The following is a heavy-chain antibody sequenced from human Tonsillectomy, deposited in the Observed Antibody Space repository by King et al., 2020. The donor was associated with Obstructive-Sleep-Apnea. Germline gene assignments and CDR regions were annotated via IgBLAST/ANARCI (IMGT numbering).Heavy chain of an antibody. J-gene: IGHJ6*02. Sequence: DVQLVQSGAEVRKPGESLKISCKGSGYSFTSYWIGWVRQMPGKGLEWMGIIYPGDSDTRYSPSFQGQVTISADKSISTAYLQWSSLKASDTAMYYCARQGIVDTAMVVAGYYYGMDVWGQGTTVTVSS. D-gene: IGHD5-18*01. CDR1: GYSFTSYW. CDR3: ARQGIVDTAMVVAGYYYGMDV. V-gene: IGHV5-51*01. CDR2: IYPGDSDT.